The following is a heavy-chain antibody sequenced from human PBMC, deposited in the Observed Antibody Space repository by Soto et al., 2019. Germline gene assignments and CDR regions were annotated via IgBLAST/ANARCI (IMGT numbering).Heavy chain of an antibody. CDR3: AHYDYGGLVY. J-gene: IGHJ4*02. CDR2: IYWDDDK. Sequence: QITLKESGPTLVKPTQTLTLTCTFSGFSLSTSGVGVTWIRQPPGKALEWLALIYWDDDKRYSPSLKNRLTITKDTSNNKVVLIMTNMDPVDTAKSYCAHYDYGGLVYWGQVALVTVSS. D-gene: IGHD4-17*01. V-gene: IGHV2-5*02. CDR1: GFSLSTSGVG.